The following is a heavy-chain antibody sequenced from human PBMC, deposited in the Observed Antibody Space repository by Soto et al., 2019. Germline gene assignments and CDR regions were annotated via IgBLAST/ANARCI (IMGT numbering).Heavy chain of an antibody. Sequence: ASVKVSCKASGYTFTSYGISWVRQAPGQGLEWMGGIIPIFGTANYAQKVQGRVAMTTDTSTGTAYMELRSLRSDDTAVYYCASSFTSSQWRYGMDVWGQGTTVTVSS. CDR2: IIPIFGTA. V-gene: IGHV1-18*01. CDR1: GYTFTSYG. D-gene: IGHD2-2*01. CDR3: ASSFTSSQWRYGMDV. J-gene: IGHJ6*02.